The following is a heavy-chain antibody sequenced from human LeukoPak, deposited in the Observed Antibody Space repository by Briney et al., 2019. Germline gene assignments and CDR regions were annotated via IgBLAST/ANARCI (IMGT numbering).Heavy chain of an antibody. CDR1: GFTFNNYA. CDR3: ARRDYLDN. D-gene: IGHD5-24*01. CDR2: ISGSGGST. Sequence: PGGSLRLSCAASGFTFNNYAMSWVRQAPGKGLEWVSAISGSGGSTNYADSVKGRFTISRDNAKNTLFLQMNSLRAEDTAVYFCARRDYLDNWGQGTLVTVSS. V-gene: IGHV3-23*01. J-gene: IGHJ4*02.